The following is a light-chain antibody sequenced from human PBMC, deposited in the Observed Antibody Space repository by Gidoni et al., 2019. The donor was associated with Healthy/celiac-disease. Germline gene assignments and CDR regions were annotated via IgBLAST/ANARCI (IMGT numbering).Light chain of an antibody. CDR3: QQSYSTLT. V-gene: IGKV1-39*01. Sequence: IQMTQSPSSLSASVGDRVTITCRASQSISSYLNWYQQKPGKAPKLLIYAASSLQSGVPSRFSGSGSGTDFTLTISSLQPEDVATYYCQQSYSTLTFGGGTKVEIK. J-gene: IGKJ4*01. CDR1: QSISSY. CDR2: AAS.